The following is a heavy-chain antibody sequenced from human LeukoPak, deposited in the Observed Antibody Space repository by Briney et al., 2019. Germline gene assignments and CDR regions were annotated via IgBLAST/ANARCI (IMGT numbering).Heavy chain of an antibody. CDR2: ISSNGGST. Sequence: GGSLRLSCAASGFTFSSYAMHWVRQAPGKGLEYVSAISSNGGSTYYANSVKGRFTISRDNSKNTLYLQMGSLRAEDMAVYYCARLGSGFIRGFDYWGQGTLVTVSS. J-gene: IGHJ4*02. CDR1: GFTFSSYA. V-gene: IGHV3-64*01. CDR3: ARLGSGFIRGFDY. D-gene: IGHD3-10*01.